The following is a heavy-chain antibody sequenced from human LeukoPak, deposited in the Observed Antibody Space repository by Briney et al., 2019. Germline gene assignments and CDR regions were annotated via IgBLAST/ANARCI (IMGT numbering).Heavy chain of an antibody. D-gene: IGHD3-16*01. CDR1: GSGFTFGNFG. V-gene: IGHV3-23*01. CDR2: ISGSGYYT. Sequence: PGGSLRLSCEASGSGFTFGNFGMSWVRQAPGKGLEWLSGISGSGYYTYYADSAKGRFTISRDNSKNTLYIEMNSLRAEDTAVYYCAKDGSWGDYYFYFYMDVWGKGTTVTVSS. CDR3: AKDGSWGDYYFYFYMDV. J-gene: IGHJ6*03.